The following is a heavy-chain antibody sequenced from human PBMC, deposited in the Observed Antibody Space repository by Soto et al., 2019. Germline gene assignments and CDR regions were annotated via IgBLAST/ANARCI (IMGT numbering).Heavy chain of an antibody. V-gene: IGHV4-61*01. CDR2: IYYTGTT. J-gene: IGHJ4*02. CDR3: ARTPGNGYNWYFDY. CDR1: GDSVRSGSNY. Sequence: SETLSLTCTVSGDSVRSGSNYWSWIRQSPGKGLEWIGYIYYTGTTNYSPSLESRVTMSMDMSKNQFSLKLSSVTAADTAVYYCARTPGNGYNWYFDYWGQGILVTVSS. D-gene: IGHD5-12*01.